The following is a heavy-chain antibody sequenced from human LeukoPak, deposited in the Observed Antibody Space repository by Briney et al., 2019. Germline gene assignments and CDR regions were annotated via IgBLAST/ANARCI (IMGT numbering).Heavy chain of an antibody. J-gene: IGHJ6*02. CDR2: ISYDESNK. CDR3: ARGTDTKPFWSGYWVDV. CDR1: GFTFSSSA. Sequence: ERSLRLSCAASGFTFSSSAMHWVRQAPGKGLEWVAVISYDESNKYYADSVKGRFTISRDNSKNTLYLQMNSLRAEDTAVYYCARGTDTKPFWSGYWVDVWGQGTTVTVSS. D-gene: IGHD3-3*01. V-gene: IGHV3-30*03.